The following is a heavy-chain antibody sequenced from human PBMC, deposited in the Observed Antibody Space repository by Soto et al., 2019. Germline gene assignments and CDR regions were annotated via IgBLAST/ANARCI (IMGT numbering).Heavy chain of an antibody. CDR3: ARGLLWFGELLYYFDY. D-gene: IGHD3-10*01. CDR1: GFTFSSFG. V-gene: IGHV3-30-3*01. CDR2: ISNDGSKK. J-gene: IGHJ4*02. Sequence: QVQLVESGGGVVQPGRSLRLSCAASGFTFSSFGMHWVRQAPGKGLEWVAVISNDGSKKYYADSVKGRFTISRDNSKNTLYLQMNRLRDEDTAVYYCARGLLWFGELLYYFDYWGQGTLVTVSS.